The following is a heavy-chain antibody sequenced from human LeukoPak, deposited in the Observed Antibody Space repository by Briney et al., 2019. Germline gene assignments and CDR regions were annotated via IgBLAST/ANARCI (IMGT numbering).Heavy chain of an antibody. J-gene: IGHJ4*02. V-gene: IGHV4-30-4*01. CDR2: INFSGST. CDR1: GGSISSGDYY. Sequence: SETLSLTCTVSGGSISSGDYYWSWIRPPPGKGLEWIGYINFSGSTSYNPSLKSRVTISVDTSKNQFSLKLSSVTAADTAVYYCARAPVGYCSGGTCKRYFDYWGQGTLVTVSS. CDR3: ARAPVGYCSGGTCKRYFDY. D-gene: IGHD2-15*01.